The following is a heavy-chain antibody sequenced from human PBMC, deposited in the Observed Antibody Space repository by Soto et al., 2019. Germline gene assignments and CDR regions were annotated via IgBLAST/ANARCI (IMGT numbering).Heavy chain of an antibody. CDR3: ARGSKPGIAAAGTVSFDP. CDR1: GYTFNSYG. J-gene: IGHJ5*02. V-gene: IGHV1-18*01. Sequence: QVQLVQSGAEVKTPGASVKVSCKASGYTFNSYGITWVRQAPGQGLEWMGWISAYNGNTNYAQKLQGRVTVTTDTSTSTAYMELRSLRSDDTAVYYCARGSKPGIAAAGTVSFDPWGQGTLVTVSS. D-gene: IGHD6-13*01. CDR2: ISAYNGNT.